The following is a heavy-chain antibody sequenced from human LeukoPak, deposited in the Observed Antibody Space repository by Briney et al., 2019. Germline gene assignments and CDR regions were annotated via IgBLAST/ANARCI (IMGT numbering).Heavy chain of an antibody. CDR3: ARMNWGAESDY. CDR2: INPSGGST. Sequence: ASVKVSCTASGYTFTSYYMHWVRQAPGQGLEWMGIINPSGGSTSYAQKFQGRVTMTRDTSTSTVYMELRSLRSDDTAVYYCARMNWGAESDYWGQGTLVTVSS. V-gene: IGHV1-46*01. J-gene: IGHJ4*02. CDR1: GYTFTSYY. D-gene: IGHD7-27*01.